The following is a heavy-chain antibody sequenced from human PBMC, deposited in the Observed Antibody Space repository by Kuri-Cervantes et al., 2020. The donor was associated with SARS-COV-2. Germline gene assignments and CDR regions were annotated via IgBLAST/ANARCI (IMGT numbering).Heavy chain of an antibody. CDR1: ETTFPNYD. V-gene: IGHV1-8*01. CDR2: MNPDTGNS. Sequence: ASVKVSCKTPETTFPNYDINWVRQATGQGLEWMGWMNPDTGNSGYAQNFQGRVTMTRDTSTSTVYMELSSLRSEDTAVYYCARNYRGVGASNFDYWGQGTLVTVSS. CDR3: ARNYRGVGASNFDY. D-gene: IGHD1-26*01. J-gene: IGHJ4*02.